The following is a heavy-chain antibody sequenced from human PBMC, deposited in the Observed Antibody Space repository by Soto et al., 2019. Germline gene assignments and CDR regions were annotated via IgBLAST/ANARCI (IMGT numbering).Heavy chain of an antibody. Sequence: EVQLVESGGDLVQPGGSLRLSCAASGFIFSNYWMSWVRQAPGKGLEWVANIKQDGSDKYYVDSVKGRFTISRDNAKNSLYLQMNSLRAEDAAVYFCARGLNNSGWYPDHFDYWGQGTLVTVSS. J-gene: IGHJ4*02. CDR3: ARGLNNSGWYPDHFDY. D-gene: IGHD6-19*01. CDR2: IKQDGSDK. V-gene: IGHV3-7*01. CDR1: GFIFSNYW.